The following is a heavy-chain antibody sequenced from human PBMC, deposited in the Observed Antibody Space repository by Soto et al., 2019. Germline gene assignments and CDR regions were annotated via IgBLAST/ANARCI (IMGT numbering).Heavy chain of an antibody. CDR3: ARDVGYHYDGSPSGQFDF. J-gene: IGHJ4*02. Sequence: PSETLSLTCVVSGNSISTTNWWSWVRQSPGKGLEWIGEIYHSGSTNYNPSLKSRVTISVDKSKNQFSLKLSSVTAAATAVYYCARDVGYHYDGSPSGQFDFWGQGTLVTVSS. CDR2: IYHSGST. V-gene: IGHV4-4*02. D-gene: IGHD3-22*01. CDR1: GNSISTTNW.